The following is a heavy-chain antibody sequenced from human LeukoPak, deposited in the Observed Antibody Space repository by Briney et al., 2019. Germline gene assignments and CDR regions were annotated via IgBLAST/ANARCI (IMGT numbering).Heavy chain of an antibody. Sequence: PSETLSLTCTVSGASISNYYWNWIRQPPGKGLEWIGSIYYSGTTYYNPSLKSRVTISVDTSKNQFSLKVSSVTAADTAVYYCVRQNLLVATSNPTFDYWGQGTLVTVSS. J-gene: IGHJ4*02. CDR3: VRQNLLVATSNPTFDY. CDR2: IYYSGTT. CDR1: GASISNYY. V-gene: IGHV4-59*05. D-gene: IGHD5-12*01.